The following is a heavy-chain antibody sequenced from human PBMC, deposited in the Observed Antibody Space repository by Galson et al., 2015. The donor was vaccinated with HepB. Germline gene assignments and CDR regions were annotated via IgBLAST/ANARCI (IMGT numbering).Heavy chain of an antibody. CDR2: TIGPGFDT. CDR3: AKYGQGVAPAGRYFDL. V-gene: IGHV3-23*01. Sequence: SLRLSCAASGFTFGRFAMTWVRQAPGKGLEWVATIGPGFDTHYADSVKGRFTVSRDNSEDTLYLQMNSLRVGDTALYYCAKYGQGVAPAGRYFDLWGRGTLVTASS. D-gene: IGHD6-13*01. CDR1: GFTFGRFA. J-gene: IGHJ2*01.